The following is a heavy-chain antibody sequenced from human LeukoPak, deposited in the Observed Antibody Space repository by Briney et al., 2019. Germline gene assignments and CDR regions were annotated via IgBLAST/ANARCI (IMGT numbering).Heavy chain of an antibody. D-gene: IGHD4-17*01. CDR2: INHSGST. J-gene: IGHJ4*03. CDR3: ARGAGDYARYYFDS. CDR1: GGSFSGFY. V-gene: IGHV4-34*01. Sequence: SETLSLTCAVYGGSFSGFYWSWIRQPPMKGLEWIGEINHSGSTNYNTSLKSRVTISVDTSKNQFSLKLTSVTAADTAVYYCARGAGDYARYYFDSWGQGTTVTVSS.